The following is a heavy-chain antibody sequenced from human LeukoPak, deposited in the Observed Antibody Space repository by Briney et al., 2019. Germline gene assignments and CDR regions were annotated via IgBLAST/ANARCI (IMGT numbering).Heavy chain of an antibody. CDR3: ANREGGYTYDPFDY. CDR2: ISGSSDTT. CDR1: GFTFSTYA. D-gene: IGHD5-18*01. Sequence: PGGSLRLSCAASGFTFSTYAMSWVRQAPGRGLEWVSAISGSSDTTYYADSVKGRFTTSRDNSKNTLYLQMNSLRAEDTAVYYCANREGGYTYDPFDYWGQGTLVTVPS. V-gene: IGHV3-23*01. J-gene: IGHJ4*02.